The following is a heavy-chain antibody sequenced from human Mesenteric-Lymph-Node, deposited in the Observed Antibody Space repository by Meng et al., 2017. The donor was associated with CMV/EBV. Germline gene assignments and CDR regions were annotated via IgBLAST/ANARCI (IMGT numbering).Heavy chain of an antibody. CDR2: VIPILHIS. CDR1: GTFNSNA. Sequence: GTFNSNAVSWVRQAPGQGLEWMGRVIPILHISNYAPKFEGRVTITADESTRIVYMELSSLTSEDTAVFYCARDPAGIGVTGGHFDSWGQGTLVTVSS. V-gene: IGHV1-69*04. D-gene: IGHD2-21*02. CDR3: ARDPAGIGVTGGHFDS. J-gene: IGHJ4*02.